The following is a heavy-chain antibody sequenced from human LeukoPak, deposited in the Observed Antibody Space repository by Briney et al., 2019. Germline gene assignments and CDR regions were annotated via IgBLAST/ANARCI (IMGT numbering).Heavy chain of an antibody. D-gene: IGHD2-2*01. CDR2: VYNSGSTN. CDR1: GGTFRTYY. CDR3: ARRRQYHTPLFLRTGAFDI. Sequence: PSETLSLSCIISGGTFRTYYWTWIRQPPGKGLEWIGYVYNSGSTNYSNYNPSLKGRVTISVDTSKNQFSLKLSSVTAADTAVYYCARRRQYHTPLFLRTGAFDIWGQGTMVTVSS. J-gene: IGHJ3*02. V-gene: IGHV4-59*12.